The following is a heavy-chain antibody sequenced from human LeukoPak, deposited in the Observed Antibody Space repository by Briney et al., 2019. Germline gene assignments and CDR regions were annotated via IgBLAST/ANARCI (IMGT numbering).Heavy chain of an antibody. CDR3: ARLRLSGNYYVDF. V-gene: IGHV4-59*08. D-gene: IGHD1-26*01. CDR2: IYYSGST. CDR1: GGSISSYY. Sequence: SETLSLTCTVSGGSISSYYWSWIRQPPGKGLEWIGYIYYSGSTNYNPSLKSRVTISVDTSKNQFSLKLSSVTAADTAVYYCARLRLSGNYYVDFWGQGALVTVSS. J-gene: IGHJ4*02.